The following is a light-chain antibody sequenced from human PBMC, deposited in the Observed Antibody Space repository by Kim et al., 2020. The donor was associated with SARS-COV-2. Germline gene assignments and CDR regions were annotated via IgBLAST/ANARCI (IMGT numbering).Light chain of an antibody. CDR1: SSDVGCNTQ. J-gene: IGLJ1*01. CDR3: CSYAGSYTYV. CDR2: DVR. V-gene: IGLV2-11*03. Sequence: QSITNSGPRTSSDVGCNTQVSWYQKTPGKDPRVIIYDVRKRRCGVPDRFSGSKSGNTASLTISGLQADDEADYYCCSYAGSYTYVFGTGTKVTVL.